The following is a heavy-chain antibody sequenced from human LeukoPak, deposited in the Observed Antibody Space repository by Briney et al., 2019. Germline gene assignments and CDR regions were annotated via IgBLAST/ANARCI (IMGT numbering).Heavy chain of an antibody. V-gene: IGHV3-21*01. Sequence: GGSLRLSCAASGFTFSSYSMNWVRQAPGKGLEWVSSISSSSSYMYYADSVKGRFTISRDNAKNSLYLQMNSLRAEDTAVYYCGADLTMVRGVPRWFDPWGQGTLVTVSS. J-gene: IGHJ5*02. CDR3: GADLTMVRGVPRWFDP. D-gene: IGHD3-10*01. CDR2: ISSSSSYM. CDR1: GFTFSSYS.